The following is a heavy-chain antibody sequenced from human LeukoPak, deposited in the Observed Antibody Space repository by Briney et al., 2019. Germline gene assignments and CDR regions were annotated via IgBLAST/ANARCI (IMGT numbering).Heavy chain of an antibody. J-gene: IGHJ4*02. Sequence: SETLSLTCTVSGGSISSSSNYWGWIRQPPGKGLEWIAGIFYNRVTDYSPSLRSRLTISLDTSKNHFSLKVTSVTAADTAIYYCVRYTVGTMYDYWGQGTLVTVSS. CDR2: IFYNRVT. CDR1: GGSISSSSNY. CDR3: VRYTVGTMYDY. V-gene: IGHV4-39*02. D-gene: IGHD1-7*01.